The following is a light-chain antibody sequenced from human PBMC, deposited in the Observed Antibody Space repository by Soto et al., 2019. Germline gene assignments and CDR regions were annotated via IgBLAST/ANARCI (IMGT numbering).Light chain of an antibody. V-gene: IGKV3-15*01. Sequence: EIALTQSPGTLSLSPGERATLSCRASQSVSSSYLAWYQQKPGQAPRLLIYGASTRATGIPARFSGSGSGTEFTLTISSLQSEDFAVYYCQQYSIWRTFGQGTKVDIK. J-gene: IGKJ1*01. CDR2: GAS. CDR3: QQYSIWRT. CDR1: QSVSSSY.